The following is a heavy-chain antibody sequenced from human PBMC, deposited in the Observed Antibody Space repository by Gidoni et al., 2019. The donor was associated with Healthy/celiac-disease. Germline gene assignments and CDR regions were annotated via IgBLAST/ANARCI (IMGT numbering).Heavy chain of an antibody. D-gene: IGHD2-2*01. CDR3: AKDGGALLPAAPGSGY. Sequence: EVQLLESGGGLVQPGGSLRLSCAAAGFTFSSYAMSWVRQAPGKGLEWGSAISCSGGSTYYADSVKGRFTISRDNSKNTLYLQMNSLRAEDTAVYYCAKDGGALLPAAPGSGYWGQGTLVTASS. CDR1: GFTFSSYA. J-gene: IGHJ4*02. V-gene: IGHV3-23*01. CDR2: ISCSGGST.